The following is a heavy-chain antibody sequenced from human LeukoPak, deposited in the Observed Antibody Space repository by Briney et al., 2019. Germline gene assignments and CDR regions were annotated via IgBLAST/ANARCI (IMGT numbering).Heavy chain of an antibody. J-gene: IGHJ6*03. CDR2: IIPILGIA. D-gene: IGHD6-13*01. CDR3: ARFGYSSSWPYNLGYYYMDV. Sequence: SVKVSCKASGGTFSSYAISWVRQAPGQGLEWMGRIIPILGIANYAQKFQGRVTITADKSTSTAYMELSSLRSEDTAVYYCARFGYSSSWPYNLGYYYMDVWGKGTTVTVSS. V-gene: IGHV1-69*04. CDR1: GGTFSSYA.